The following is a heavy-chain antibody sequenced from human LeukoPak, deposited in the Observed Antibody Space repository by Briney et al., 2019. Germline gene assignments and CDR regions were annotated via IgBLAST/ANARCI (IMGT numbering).Heavy chain of an antibody. J-gene: IGHJ4*02. CDR1: GGTFSSYA. CDR2: INPIFGTA. V-gene: IGHV1-69*13. Sequence: SVKVSCKASGGTFSSYAISWVRQAPGQGLEWMGGINPIFGTANYAQKFQGRVTITADESTSTAYMELSSLRSEDTAVYYCAREGENSNKRTALSLDYWGQGTLVTVSS. D-gene: IGHD3-16*01. CDR3: AREGENSNKRTALSLDY.